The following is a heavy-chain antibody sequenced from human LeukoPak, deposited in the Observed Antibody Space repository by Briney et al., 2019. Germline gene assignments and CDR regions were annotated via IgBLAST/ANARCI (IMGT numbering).Heavy chain of an antibody. V-gene: IGHV1-8*01. Sequence: ASVKVSCKAAGYTFSTYDISWVRQATGQGLEWMGWMNPKSGNTLYAQKFQGRVTMTRNTSISTAYMELSSVRSEDTAVYYCARYRVRYGGLDYWGQGTLVTVSS. J-gene: IGHJ4*02. CDR1: GYTFSTYD. CDR3: ARYRVRYGGLDY. D-gene: IGHD4-23*01. CDR2: MNPKSGNT.